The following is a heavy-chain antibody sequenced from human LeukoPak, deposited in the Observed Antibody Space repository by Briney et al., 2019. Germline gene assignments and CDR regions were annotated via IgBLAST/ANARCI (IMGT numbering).Heavy chain of an antibody. V-gene: IGHV4-34*01. D-gene: IGHD3-10*01. CDR3: ARRYGSGSKYAFDI. CDR2: INHSGST. Sequence: PSETLSLTCAVYGGSFSGYYWSWIRQPPGKGLEWIGEINHSGSTNYNPSLKSRVTISVDTSKNQFSLKLSSVTAADTAVYYCARRYGSGSKYAFDIWGQGTMVTVSS. CDR1: GGSFSGYY. J-gene: IGHJ3*02.